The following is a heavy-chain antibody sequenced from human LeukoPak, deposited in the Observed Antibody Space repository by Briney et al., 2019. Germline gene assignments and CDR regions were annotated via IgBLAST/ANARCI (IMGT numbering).Heavy chain of an antibody. CDR3: ARVLWVAGTGVDAFDI. V-gene: IGHV4-59*01. D-gene: IGHD6-19*01. CDR2: IYYGGTT. J-gene: IGHJ3*02. CDR1: GGSISGYY. Sequence: SETLSLTCTVSGGSISGYYWTWIRQPPGKGLEWIGYIYYGGTTNYNPSLKRRVTISVDTSKNQFSLKLSSVIVADTAVRYCARVLWVAGTGVDAFDIWGQGTMVTVSS.